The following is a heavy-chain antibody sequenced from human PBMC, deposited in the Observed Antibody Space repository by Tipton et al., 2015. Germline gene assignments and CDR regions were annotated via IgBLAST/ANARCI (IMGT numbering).Heavy chain of an antibody. CDR1: GGSIKTGRFS. J-gene: IGHJ3*01. V-gene: IGHV4-31*03. CDR3: TRASDGYGDNVNGFDL. D-gene: IGHD4-17*01. CDR2: IQNSGST. Sequence: TLSLTCSVSGGSIKTGRFSWTWIRQHPGKGLEWIGYIQNSGSTHYDPSLKSRVNISLDTSKNQFSLNLSSVTAADTAVYYCTRASDGYGDNVNGFDLWGQGTMVTVSS.